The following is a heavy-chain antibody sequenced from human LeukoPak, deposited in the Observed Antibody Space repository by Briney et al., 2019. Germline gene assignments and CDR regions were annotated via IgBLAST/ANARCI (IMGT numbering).Heavy chain of an antibody. D-gene: IGHD6-6*01. CDR1: GFTLSSYT. J-gene: IGHJ4*02. CDR2: ISSSSSYI. CDR3: TRDAEYSSSLTE. Sequence: GSLRLSCAASGFTLSSYTMNWVRQAPGKGLEWVSSISSSSSYIYYADSVKGRFTISRDNAKKSLYLQMNSLRAEDTAVYYCTRDAEYSSSLTEWGQGTLVTVSS. V-gene: IGHV3-21*01.